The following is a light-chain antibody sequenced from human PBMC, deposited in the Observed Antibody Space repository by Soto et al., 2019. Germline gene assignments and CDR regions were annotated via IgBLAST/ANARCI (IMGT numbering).Light chain of an antibody. Sequence: DIQMTQSPSSLSASVGDRVTITCQASQDITNYLNWYQQKPGKAPNLLIYDASNLETGVPSRFSGSGSGTHFTFTISCLQPEDVAAYYCQKYNSAPLTFGGGTKVDIK. J-gene: IGKJ4*01. CDR1: QDITNY. CDR2: DAS. CDR3: QKYNSAPLT. V-gene: IGKV1-33*01.